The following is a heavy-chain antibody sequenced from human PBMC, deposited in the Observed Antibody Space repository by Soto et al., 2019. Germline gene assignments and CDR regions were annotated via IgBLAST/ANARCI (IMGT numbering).Heavy chain of an antibody. Sequence: GGSLRLSCAASGFTFSSYGMHWVRQAPGKGLEWVAVIWYDGSNKYYADSVKGRFTISRDNSKNTLYLQMNSLRAEDTAVYYCARDPVAYCSSTSCLRGGFDYWGQGTLVTVSS. CDR2: IWYDGSNK. J-gene: IGHJ4*02. V-gene: IGHV3-33*01. CDR3: ARDPVAYCSSTSCLRGGFDY. D-gene: IGHD2-2*01. CDR1: GFTFSSYG.